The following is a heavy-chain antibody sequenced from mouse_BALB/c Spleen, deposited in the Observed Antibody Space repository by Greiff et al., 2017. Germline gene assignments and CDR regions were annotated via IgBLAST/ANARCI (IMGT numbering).Heavy chain of an antibody. CDR2: ISYSGST. V-gene: IGHV3-2*02. CDR3: AKGGDGYYFYYFDY. Sequence: VQLKESGPGLVKPSQSLSLTCTVTAYSITSDYAWNWIRQFPGNKLEWMGYISYSGSTSYNPSLKSRISITRDTSKNQFFLQLNSVTTEDTATYYCAKGGDGYYFYYFDYWGQGTTLTVSS. J-gene: IGHJ2*01. D-gene: IGHD2-3*01. CDR1: AYSITSDYA.